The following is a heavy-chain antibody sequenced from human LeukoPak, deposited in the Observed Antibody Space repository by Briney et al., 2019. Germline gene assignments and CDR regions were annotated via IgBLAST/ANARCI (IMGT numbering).Heavy chain of an antibody. J-gene: IGHJ4*02. CDR3: AKDLTPYLYGGSSADY. D-gene: IGHD4-23*01. CDR1: GFTFSSYS. CDR2: ISSSSSYI. Sequence: GGSLRLSCAASGFTFSSYSMNWVRQAPGKGLEWVSSISSSSSYIYYADSVKGRFTISRDNSMKTLYLQMNSLRAEDTAVYYCAKDLTPYLYGGSSADYWGQGTLVTVSS. V-gene: IGHV3-21*01.